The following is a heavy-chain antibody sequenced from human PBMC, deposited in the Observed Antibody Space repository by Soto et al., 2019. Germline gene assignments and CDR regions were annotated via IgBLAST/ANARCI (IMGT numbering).Heavy chain of an antibody. CDR2: ISAYNGNT. Sequence: GASVKVSCKASGYMFTKYGITWVRQAPGQGLEWMGWISAYNGNTNHAQNFQGRVIMTTDTSTTTAYMELRGLRSEDTAIYYCARVPGYSIGDLWGRGTLVTVSS. V-gene: IGHV1-18*04. CDR1: GYMFTKYG. J-gene: IGHJ2*01. D-gene: IGHD2-21*01. CDR3: ARVPGYSIGDL.